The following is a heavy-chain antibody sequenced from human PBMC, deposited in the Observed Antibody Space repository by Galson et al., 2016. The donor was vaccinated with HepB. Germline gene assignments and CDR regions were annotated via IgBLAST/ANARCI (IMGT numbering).Heavy chain of an antibody. CDR1: GFIFSSFG. Sequence: SLRLSCAASGFIFSSFGMHWVRQAPGKGLEWVAFISHDGSNKFYGDSVKGRFTISRDSSKSTLYVQMNSLRADDTAVYYCAKATQGVPGDPYYYGMDVWGQGTTVTVSS. V-gene: IGHV3-30*18. CDR2: ISHDGSNK. D-gene: IGHD2-21*01. J-gene: IGHJ6*02. CDR3: AKATQGVPGDPYYYGMDV.